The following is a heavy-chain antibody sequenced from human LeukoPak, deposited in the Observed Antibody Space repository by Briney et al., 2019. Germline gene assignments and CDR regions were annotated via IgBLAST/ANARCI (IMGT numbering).Heavy chain of an antibody. Sequence: GGSLRLSCAASGFTFDDYAMHWVRQAPGKGLEWVSLISWDGGSTYYADSVKGRFTISRDNSKNSLYLQMNSLRAEDTALYYCAVDGYSSGRVFDVDYWGQGTLVTVSS. V-gene: IGHV3-43D*03. CDR1: GFTFDDYA. J-gene: IGHJ4*02. CDR3: AVDGYSSGRVFDVDY. CDR2: ISWDGGST. D-gene: IGHD6-19*01.